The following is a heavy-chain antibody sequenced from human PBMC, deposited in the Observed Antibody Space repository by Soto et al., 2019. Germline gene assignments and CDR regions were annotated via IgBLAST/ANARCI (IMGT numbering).Heavy chain of an antibody. CDR3: ARGYGRNFDY. CDR2: IYYSGST. Sequence: SETLSLTCTVSGGSISSSSYYWGWIRQPPGKGLEWIGSIYYSGSTYYNPSLKSRVTISVDTSKNQFSLKLSSVTAADTAAYYCARGYGRNFDYWGQGTLVTVSS. CDR1: GGSISSSSYY. V-gene: IGHV4-39*07. J-gene: IGHJ4*02. D-gene: IGHD5-18*01.